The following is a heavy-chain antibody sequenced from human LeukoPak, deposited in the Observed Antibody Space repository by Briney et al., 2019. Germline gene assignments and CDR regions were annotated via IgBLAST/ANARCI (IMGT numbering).Heavy chain of an antibody. J-gene: IGHJ4*02. CDR1: GDSVSSNSAA. D-gene: IGHD3-10*02. CDR3: ARDGVLFGESVYYFDY. V-gene: IGHV6-1*01. Sequence: SQTLSLTCAISGDSVSSNSAAWNWIRQSPSRGLEWLGRTYYRSKWYNDYAVSVKSRITINPDTSKNQFSLQLNSVTPEDTAVYYCARDGVLFGESVYYFDYWGQGALVTVSS. CDR2: TYYRSKWYN.